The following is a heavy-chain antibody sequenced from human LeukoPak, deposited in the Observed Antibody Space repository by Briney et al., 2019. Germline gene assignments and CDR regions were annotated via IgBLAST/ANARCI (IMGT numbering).Heavy chain of an antibody. CDR1: GGSISSSSYY. D-gene: IGHD3-10*01. Sequence: SETLSLTCTVSGGSISSSSYYWGWIRQPPGKGLEWIGRIYTSGSTNYNPSLKSRVTMSVDTSKNQFSLKLSSVSAADTAVYYCARGPDYFGSGLTFDYWGQGTLVTVSS. J-gene: IGHJ4*02. V-gene: IGHV4-61*05. CDR3: ARGPDYFGSGLTFDY. CDR2: IYTSGST.